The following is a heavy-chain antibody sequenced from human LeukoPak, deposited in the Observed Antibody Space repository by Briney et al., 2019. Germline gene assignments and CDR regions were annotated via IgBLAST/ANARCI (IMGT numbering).Heavy chain of an antibody. CDR2: IRQDGSEK. CDR1: GFRFITYW. J-gene: IGHJ4*02. Sequence: GGSLSLSCETSGFRFITYWMSWVRQAPGKGLEWVANIRQDGSEKYYADSVKGRFTISRDNAKNSLYLQMNSLRAEDTAVYYCARDPLSSSSFDLWGQGTLVTVSS. D-gene: IGHD6-13*01. CDR3: ARDPLSSSSFDL. V-gene: IGHV3-7*01.